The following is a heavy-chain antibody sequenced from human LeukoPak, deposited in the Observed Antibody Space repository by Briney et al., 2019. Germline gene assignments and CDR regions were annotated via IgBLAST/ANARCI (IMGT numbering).Heavy chain of an antibody. J-gene: IGHJ4*02. Sequence: GGSLRLSCAASGFTFSSYWMSWVRQAPGKGLEWVANIKQDGSEKYYLDSVKGRFTISRDNTKNSVYLQMNSLRAEDTAVYYCARDPPHRFTMIEKDSWGQGTLVTVSS. CDR1: GFTFSSYW. V-gene: IGHV3-7*01. D-gene: IGHD3-22*01. CDR3: ARDPPHRFTMIEKDS. CDR2: IKQDGSEK.